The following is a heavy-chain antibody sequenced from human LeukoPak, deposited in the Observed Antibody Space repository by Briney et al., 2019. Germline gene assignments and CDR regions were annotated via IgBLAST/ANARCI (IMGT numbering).Heavy chain of an antibody. D-gene: IGHD2-2*02. V-gene: IGHV1-8*03. J-gene: IGHJ3*02. Sequence: ASVKVSCKASGYTFTSYDINWVRQAAGQGVGWGGWMDSNSGNTGYAQKFQGRVTITRNTSISTAYMELSSLRSEDTAVYYCARVAPYCSSTSCYTDAFDIWGQGTMVTVSS. CDR3: ARVAPYCSSTSCYTDAFDI. CDR2: MDSNSGNT. CDR1: GYTFTSYD.